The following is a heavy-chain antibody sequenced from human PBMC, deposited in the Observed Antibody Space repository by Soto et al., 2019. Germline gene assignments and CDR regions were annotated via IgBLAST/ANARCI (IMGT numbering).Heavy chain of an antibody. CDR1: GFIFTSYA. V-gene: IGHV3-23*01. CDR3: VKDYGEGAADTISTPVEN. J-gene: IGHJ4*02. CDR2: IRASGDIT. D-gene: IGHD6-13*01. Sequence: GGSLRRSCAASGFIFTSYAMSWVRQAPGKGLDWVSCIRASGDITWYADSVKGRFTISRDNSRNTLYLQMNSLRAEDTAVYYCVKDYGEGAADTISTPVENWGQGTLVTVSS.